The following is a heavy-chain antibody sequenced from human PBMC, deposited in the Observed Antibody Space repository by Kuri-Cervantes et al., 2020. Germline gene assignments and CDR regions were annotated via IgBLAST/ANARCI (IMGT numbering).Heavy chain of an antibody. Sequence: ASVKVSCKASGYTFTGYYMHWVRQAPRQGLEWMGWINPNSGGTNYAQKFQGRVTMTRDTSISTAYMELSRLRSDDTAVYYCARSYDSSGLALDYWGQGTLVTVSS. CDR1: GYTFTGYY. CDR2: INPNSGGT. V-gene: IGHV1-2*02. CDR3: ARSYDSSGLALDY. D-gene: IGHD3-22*01. J-gene: IGHJ4*02.